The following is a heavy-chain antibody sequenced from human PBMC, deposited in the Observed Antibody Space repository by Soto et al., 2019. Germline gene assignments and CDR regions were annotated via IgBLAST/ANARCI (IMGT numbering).Heavy chain of an antibody. V-gene: IGHV1-58*01. J-gene: IGHJ6*02. CDR1: GFTFTSSA. Sequence: SVKVSFKASGFTFTSSAVQWVRQARGQRLEWIGWIVVGSGNTNYAQKFQERVTITRDMSTSTAYMELSSLRSEDTAVYYCAAGYSSGWSEGYYYYGMDVWGQGTTVTVSS. CDR3: AAGYSSGWSEGYYYYGMDV. CDR2: IVVGSGNT. D-gene: IGHD6-19*01.